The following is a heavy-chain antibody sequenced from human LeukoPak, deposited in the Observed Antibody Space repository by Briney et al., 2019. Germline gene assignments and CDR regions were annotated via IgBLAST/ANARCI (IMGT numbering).Heavy chain of an antibody. CDR2: INHSGST. CDR1: GGSFSGYY. CDR3: ARNYYDSSGYPRASNAFDI. V-gene: IGHV4-34*01. Sequence: SETLSLTCAVYGGSFSGYYWSWIRQPPGKGLEWIGEINHSGSTNYNPSLKSRVTISVDTSKNQFSLKLSSVTAADTAVYYCARNYYDSSGYPRASNAFDIWGQGTMVTVSS. J-gene: IGHJ3*02. D-gene: IGHD3-22*01.